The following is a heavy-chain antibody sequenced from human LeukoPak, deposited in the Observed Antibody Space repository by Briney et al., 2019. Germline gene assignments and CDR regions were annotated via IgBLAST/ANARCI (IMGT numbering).Heavy chain of an antibody. D-gene: IGHD1-26*01. CDR3: ARIIVGATTDY. CDR1: GFTFSSYG. J-gene: IGHJ4*02. Sequence: PGGSLRLSCAASGFTFSSYGMHWVRQAPGKGLEWMGWINPNSGGTNYAQKFQGRVTMTRDTSISTAYMELSRLRSDDTAVYYCARIIVGATTDYWGQGTLVTVSS. CDR2: INPNSGGT. V-gene: IGHV1-2*02.